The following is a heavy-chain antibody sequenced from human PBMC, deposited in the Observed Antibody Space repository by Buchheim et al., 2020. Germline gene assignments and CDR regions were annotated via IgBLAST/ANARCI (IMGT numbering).Heavy chain of an antibody. CDR1: GFTFSSYW. D-gene: IGHD4-17*01. V-gene: IGHV3-7*01. J-gene: IGHJ6*02. Sequence: EVQLVESGGGLVQPGGSLRLSCAASGFTFSSYWMSWVRQAPGKGLEWVANIKQDGSEKYYVDSVKGRFTISRDNAKNSLYLQMNSLRAEDTAVYYCAVDYGDYSIDYGMDVWGQGTT. CDR3: AVDYGDYSIDYGMDV. CDR2: IKQDGSEK.